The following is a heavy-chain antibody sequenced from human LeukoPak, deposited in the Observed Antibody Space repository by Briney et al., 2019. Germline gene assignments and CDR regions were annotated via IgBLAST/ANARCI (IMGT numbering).Heavy chain of an antibody. D-gene: IGHD7-27*01. CDR1: GFTFSSYW. CDR3: GRFTRSGDSVY. CDR2: IKQDGSEK. J-gene: IGHJ4*02. V-gene: IGHV3-7*04. Sequence: GRSLRLSCAASGFTFSSYWMSWVRQAPAKGLEWVANIKQDGSEKQYVDSVKGRFAISRDNAENSLYLQMNSLKAEDTAVYYCGRFTRSGDSVYWGQGTLVTVSS.